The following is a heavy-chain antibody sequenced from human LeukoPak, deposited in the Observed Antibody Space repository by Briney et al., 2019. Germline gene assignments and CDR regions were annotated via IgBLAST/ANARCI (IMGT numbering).Heavy chain of an antibody. CDR1: GFTFSSYG. CDR2: IWSDGSNK. V-gene: IGHV3-33*01. J-gene: IGHJ4*02. Sequence: GGSLRLSCAASGFTFSSYGMHWVRQAPGKGLEWVAVIWSDGSNKYYADSVKGRFAISRDDSKNTLYLQMNSLRAEDTAVYYCARDLGVVMYYFDYWGQGTLVTVSS. D-gene: IGHD3-3*01. CDR3: ARDLGVVMYYFDY.